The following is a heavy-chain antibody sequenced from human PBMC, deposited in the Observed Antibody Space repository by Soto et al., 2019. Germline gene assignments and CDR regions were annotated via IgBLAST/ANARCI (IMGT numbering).Heavy chain of an antibody. V-gene: IGHV1-69*01. CDR3: ARGDYDSSGYYLFDY. Sequence: VTCEECRGTYSSYAISCVRQENGQGLEWMGGIIPIFGTANYAQKFQGRVTITADESTSTAYMELSSLRSEDTAVYYCARGDYDSSGYYLFDYWGQGTLVTRSS. CDR1: RGTYSSYA. J-gene: IGHJ4*02. D-gene: IGHD3-22*01. CDR2: IIPIFGTA.